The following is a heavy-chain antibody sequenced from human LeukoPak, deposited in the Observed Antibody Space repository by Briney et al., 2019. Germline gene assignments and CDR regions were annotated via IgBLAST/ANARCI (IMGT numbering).Heavy chain of an antibody. Sequence: PGGSLRLSCAASGFTINTFTMNWVRQAPGKGLEWVSTIRGAEGGTYYADSVKGRFTISRDNFENTLYLQMNYLREEDTALYYCAKAFSSGWSPFDHWGQGALVTVSS. D-gene: IGHD6-19*01. CDR2: IRGAEGGT. J-gene: IGHJ4*02. CDR3: AKAFSSGWSPFDH. CDR1: GFTINTFT. V-gene: IGHV3-23*01.